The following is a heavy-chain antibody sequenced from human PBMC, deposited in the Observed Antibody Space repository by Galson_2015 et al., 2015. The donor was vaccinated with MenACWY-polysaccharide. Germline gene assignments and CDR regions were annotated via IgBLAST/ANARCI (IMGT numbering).Heavy chain of an antibody. V-gene: IGHV3-72*01. CDR3: TRNGGTYGPEDY. J-gene: IGHJ4*02. CDR1: GLTFSDHD. CDR2: IRIKSHRYTP. D-gene: IGHD1-26*01. Sequence: SLRLSCAASGLTFSDHDIDWVRQAPGKGLEWLGRIRIKSHRYTPEYAASVKGRFTFSRDDSKNSVYLQMNNVKTEDTAVYYCTRNGGTYGPEDYWGQGTLVAVSS.